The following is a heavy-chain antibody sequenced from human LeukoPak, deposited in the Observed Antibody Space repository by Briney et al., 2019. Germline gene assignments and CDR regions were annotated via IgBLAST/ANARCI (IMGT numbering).Heavy chain of an antibody. CDR1: GFTFSSYT. CDR2: ISSYGGST. D-gene: IGHD6-13*01. Sequence: PGGSLRLSCEASGFTFSSYTIHWVRQAPGKGLEYVSTISSYGGSTYYANSVKGRFTISRDNSKNMVYLQMGSLRVEDMAVYYCARGAYYSSTWYAFDPWGQGTLVTVSS. V-gene: IGHV3-64*01. J-gene: IGHJ5*02. CDR3: ARGAYYSSTWYAFDP.